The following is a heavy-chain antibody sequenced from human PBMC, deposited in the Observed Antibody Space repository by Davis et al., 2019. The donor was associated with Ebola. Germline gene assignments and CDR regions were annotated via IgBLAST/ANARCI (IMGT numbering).Heavy chain of an antibody. CDR1: GYSISSGYY. V-gene: IGHV4-38-2*02. D-gene: IGHD3-10*01. Sequence: SETLSLTCTVSGYSISSGYYWGWIRQPPGKGLEWIGNIYHSGSTYYNPSLKSRVTISVDTSKNQFSLKLSSVTAAETAVYYCARSSPNIWFGEVLYGGWFDPWGQGNLVT. CDR2: IYHSGST. J-gene: IGHJ5*02. CDR3: ARSSPNIWFGEVLYGGWFDP.